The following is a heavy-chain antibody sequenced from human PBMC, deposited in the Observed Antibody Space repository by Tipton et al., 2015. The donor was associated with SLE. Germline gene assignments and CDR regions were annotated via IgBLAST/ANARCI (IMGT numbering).Heavy chain of an antibody. Sequence: TLSLTCTVSDYSITSSYYWGWIRQSPGRGLEWIATLYHSGTTYYNPTLKSRVTISVDTSKNQFSLKLSSVTAADTAVYYCARIGTNIAAPWWFDPWGQGTLVTVSS. CDR3: ARIGTNIAAPWWFDP. J-gene: IGHJ5*02. V-gene: IGHV4-38-2*02. CDR1: DYSITSSYY. D-gene: IGHD6-6*01. CDR2: LYHSGTT.